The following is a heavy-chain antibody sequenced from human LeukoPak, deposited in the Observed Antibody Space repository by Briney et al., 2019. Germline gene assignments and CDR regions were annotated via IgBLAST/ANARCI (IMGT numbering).Heavy chain of an antibody. D-gene: IGHD4-17*01. CDR3: ARGIRRLKTNDYGDYSRGPSEGQYFDY. J-gene: IGHJ4*02. CDR2: INHSGST. Sequence: PSETLPLTCAVYGGSFSGYYWSWIRQPPGKGLEWIGEINHSGSTNYNPSLKSRVTISVDTSKNQFSLKLSSVTAADTAVYYCARGIRRLKTNDYGDYSRGPSEGQYFDYRGQGTLVTVSS. V-gene: IGHV4-34*01. CDR1: GGSFSGYY.